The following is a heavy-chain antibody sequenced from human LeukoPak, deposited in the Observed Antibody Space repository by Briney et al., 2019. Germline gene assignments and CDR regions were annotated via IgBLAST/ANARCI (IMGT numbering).Heavy chain of an antibody. J-gene: IGHJ5*01. CDR2: ISAYDGNT. D-gene: IGHD1-1*01. CDR1: GYTFTSYG. CDR3: ARRESRNWKDAENWFDP. Sequence: GASVKVSCKASGYTFTSYGISWVRQAPGQGLEWMGWISAYDGNTNYAQKLQGRVTMTTDTSTSTAYMELRSLRSDDTAVYYCARRESRNWKDAENWFDPWGQGTLVTVSS. V-gene: IGHV1-18*01.